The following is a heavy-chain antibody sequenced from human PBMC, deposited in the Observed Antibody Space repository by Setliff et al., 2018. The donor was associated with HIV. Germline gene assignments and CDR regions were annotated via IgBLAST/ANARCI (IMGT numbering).Heavy chain of an antibody. D-gene: IGHD6-13*01. Sequence: LRLSCAASGFTFSSYAMSWVRQAPGKGLEWVSAISGSGGSTYYADSVKGRFTISRDDAKNSLYLQMNSLRAEDTAVYYCARSRAAGFDYWGQGTLVTVSS. CDR1: GFTFSSYA. CDR2: ISGSGGST. CDR3: ARSRAAGFDY. J-gene: IGHJ4*02. V-gene: IGHV3-23*01.